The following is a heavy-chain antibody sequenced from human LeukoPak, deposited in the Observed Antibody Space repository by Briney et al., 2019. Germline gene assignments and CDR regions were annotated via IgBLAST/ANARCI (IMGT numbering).Heavy chain of an antibody. J-gene: IGHJ4*02. V-gene: IGHV3-21*01. Sequence: GGSLRLSCAAYEFMFGSFGMNWVRQAPGKGLEWVSSISSGSDYIYYSGSVKGRFTISRDNAENSLYLQMNSLRAEDTAVYYCARGSFWALDYWGQGTLVTVSS. CDR3: ARGSFWALDY. D-gene: IGHD7-27*01. CDR2: ISSGSDYI. CDR1: EFMFGSFG.